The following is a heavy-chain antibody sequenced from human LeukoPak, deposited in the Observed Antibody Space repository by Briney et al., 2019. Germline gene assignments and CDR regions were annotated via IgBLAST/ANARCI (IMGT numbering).Heavy chain of an antibody. Sequence: GGSLRLSCAASGFTFSSYAMHWVRQAPGKGLEWVAVISYDGSNKYYADSVKGRFTISRDNSKNTLYLQMNSLRAEDTAVYYCARGGSERPYYYYYYGMDVWGQGTTVTVSS. CDR3: ARGGSERPYYYYYYGMDV. J-gene: IGHJ6*02. D-gene: IGHD3-10*01. CDR2: ISYDGSNK. V-gene: IGHV3-30-3*01. CDR1: GFTFSSYA.